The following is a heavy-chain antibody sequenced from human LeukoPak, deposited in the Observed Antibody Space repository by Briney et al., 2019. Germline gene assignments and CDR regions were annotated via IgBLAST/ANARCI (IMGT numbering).Heavy chain of an antibody. J-gene: IGHJ4*02. CDR1: GYSISNGYY. Sequence: SETLSLTCTVSGYSISNGYYWGWIRQPPGKGLEWIGSIYHSGSTYYNPSLKSRVTISVDTSKNQFSLKLSSLTAADTAVYYCARGRYYYDSSGYYPYYYFDYWGQGTLVTVSS. CDR2: IYHSGST. D-gene: IGHD3-22*01. V-gene: IGHV4-38-2*02. CDR3: ARGRYYYDSSGYYPYYYFDY.